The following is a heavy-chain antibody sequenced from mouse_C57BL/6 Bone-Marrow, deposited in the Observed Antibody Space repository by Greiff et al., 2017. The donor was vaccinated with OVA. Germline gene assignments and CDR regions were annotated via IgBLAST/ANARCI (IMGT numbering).Heavy chain of an antibody. CDR2: IDPSDSYT. Sequence: VQLQQPGAELVRPGTSVKLSCKASGYTFTSYWMHWVKQRPGQGLEWIGVIDPSDSYTNYNQKFKGKATLTVDTSSSTAYMQLSSLTSEDAAVYYCARNDYGNYVMDYWGQGTSVTVSS. D-gene: IGHD2-1*01. CDR1: GYTFTSYW. CDR3: ARNDYGNYVMDY. V-gene: IGHV1-59*01. J-gene: IGHJ4*01.